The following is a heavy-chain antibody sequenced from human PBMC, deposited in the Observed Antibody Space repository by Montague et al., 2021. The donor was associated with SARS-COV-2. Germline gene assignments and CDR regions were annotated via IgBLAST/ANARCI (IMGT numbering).Heavy chain of an antibody. D-gene: IGHD3-10*01. CDR2: IYHSGGT. Sequence: SETLSLTCTVSGGSISSDSFYWGWLRQPPGKGLEWIGLIYHSGGTYNGPSLKRRFSISVDTSKNQFSLKVTSVTAADTAVHYCARRPGTFGAAFDIWGLGTMVTVSS. V-gene: IGHV4-39*01. J-gene: IGHJ3*02. CDR1: GGSISSDSFY. CDR3: ARRPGTFGAAFDI.